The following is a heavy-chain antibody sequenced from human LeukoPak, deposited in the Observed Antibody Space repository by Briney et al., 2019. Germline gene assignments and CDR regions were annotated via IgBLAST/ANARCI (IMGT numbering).Heavy chain of an antibody. Sequence: SETLSLTCTVSAGSISSYYWSWIRQPPGKGLEWIGYIYYSGSTNYNPSLKTRVTISVDTSKNQFSLKLSSVTAADTAVYYCARVLGGSSSSFDYWGQGILVTVSS. CDR1: AGSISSYY. V-gene: IGHV4-59*01. CDR3: ARVLGGSSSSFDY. D-gene: IGHD6-6*01. J-gene: IGHJ4*02. CDR2: IYYSGST.